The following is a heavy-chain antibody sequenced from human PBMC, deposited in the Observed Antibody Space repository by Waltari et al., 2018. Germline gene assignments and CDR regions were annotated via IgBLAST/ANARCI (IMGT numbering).Heavy chain of an antibody. CDR2: INPNSGGT. J-gene: IGHJ6*02. D-gene: IGHD3-3*01. CDR1: GYTFTGYY. Sequence: QVQLVQSGAEVKKPGASVKVSCKASGYTFTGYYMHWLLQAPGQGLEWMGRINPNSGGTNYAQKFQGRVTMTRDTSISTAYMELSRLRSDDTAVYYCARDYNFWSGYYYYGMDVWGQGTTVTVSS. CDR3: ARDYNFWSGYYYYGMDV. V-gene: IGHV1-2*06.